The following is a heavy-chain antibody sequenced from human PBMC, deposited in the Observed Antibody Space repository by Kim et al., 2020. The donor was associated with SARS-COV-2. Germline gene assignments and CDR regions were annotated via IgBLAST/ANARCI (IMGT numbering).Heavy chain of an antibody. D-gene: IGHD2-2*01. CDR2: INGKNGNT. V-gene: IGHV1-18*01. CDR3: ARDYCSSTSCDPGGYYY. J-gene: IGHJ6*01. Sequence: ASVKVSCKSSGYTFTTYGISWVRQAPGQWPEWMGWINGKNGNTKSAQKFQGRVTMTTDTSTSAAYMELWSLTSDDTAVYYCARDYCSSTSCDPGGYYY. CDR1: GYTFTTYG.